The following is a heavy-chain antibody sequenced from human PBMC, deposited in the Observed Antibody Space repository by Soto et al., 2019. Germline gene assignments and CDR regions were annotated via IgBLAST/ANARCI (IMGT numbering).Heavy chain of an antibody. CDR2: VSYSGYT. D-gene: IGHD4-17*01. V-gene: IGHV4-59*01. CDR1: GVSITTSY. CDR3: VRERGGLTTVTSAFDY. Sequence: SETLSLTCTVSGVSITTSYWNWIRQPPGKGLEWIGYVSYSGYTNYNPSLKSRVTISIDTSKNHFSLELSSVTAADTAVYYCVRERGGLTTVTSAFDYWGQGTLVTVSS. J-gene: IGHJ4*02.